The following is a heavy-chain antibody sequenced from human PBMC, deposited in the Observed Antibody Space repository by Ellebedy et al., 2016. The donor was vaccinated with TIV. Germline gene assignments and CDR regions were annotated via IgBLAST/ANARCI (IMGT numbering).Heavy chain of an antibody. V-gene: IGHV3-7*04. Sequence: GESLKISCAASGFTFSRFWMGWIRQAPGKGLEWVAHIKYDEIEKDYANSVKGRFTISRDNARNSLYLQMKSLRVDDTAMYYCARDTVAVPDGDTFDFWGQGTMVTVST. J-gene: IGHJ3*01. CDR3: ARDTVAVPDGDTFDF. CDR1: GFTFSRFW. CDR2: IKYDEIEK. D-gene: IGHD2-2*01.